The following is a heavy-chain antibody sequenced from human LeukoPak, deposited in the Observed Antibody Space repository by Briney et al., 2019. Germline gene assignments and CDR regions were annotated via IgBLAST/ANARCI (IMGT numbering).Heavy chain of an antibody. V-gene: IGHV1-18*04. CDR1: GYTFTSYG. Sequence: ASVKVSFKASGYTFTSYGISWVRQAPGQGLEWMGWISAYNGNTNYAQKLQGRVTMTTDTSTSTAYMELRSLRSDDTAVYYCARDPISYYYDSSGAFDIWGQGTMVTVSS. D-gene: IGHD3-22*01. J-gene: IGHJ3*02. CDR2: ISAYNGNT. CDR3: ARDPISYYYDSSGAFDI.